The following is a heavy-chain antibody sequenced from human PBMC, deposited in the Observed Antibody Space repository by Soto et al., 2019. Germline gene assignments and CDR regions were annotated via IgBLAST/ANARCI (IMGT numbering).Heavy chain of an antibody. CDR1: GYTFTSYG. Sequence: GASGKVSCKASGYTFTSYGISWVRQAPGQGLEWMGWISAYNGNTNYAQKLQGRVTMTTDTSTSTAYMELRSLRSDDTAVYYCARVMWNGVVILGYYYYGMDVWGQGTTVTVSS. V-gene: IGHV1-18*01. D-gene: IGHD3-3*01. CDR2: ISAYNGNT. CDR3: ARVMWNGVVILGYYYYGMDV. J-gene: IGHJ6*02.